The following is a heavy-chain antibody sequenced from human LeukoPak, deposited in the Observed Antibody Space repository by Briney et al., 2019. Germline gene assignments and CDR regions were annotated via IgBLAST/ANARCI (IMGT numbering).Heavy chain of an antibody. J-gene: IGHJ6*02. Sequence: ASVKVSCKASGYTFIDYYLHWVRQAPGQGLEWMGRINPNSGGAKYGQKFQGRVTMTRDTSVTTVYMELSRLRSGDTAVYYCARDSRGNSDFYYYYGMDVWGQGTTVTVSS. V-gene: IGHV1-2*06. D-gene: IGHD4-11*01. CDR1: GYTFIDYY. CDR2: INPNSGGA. CDR3: ARDSRGNSDFYYYYGMDV.